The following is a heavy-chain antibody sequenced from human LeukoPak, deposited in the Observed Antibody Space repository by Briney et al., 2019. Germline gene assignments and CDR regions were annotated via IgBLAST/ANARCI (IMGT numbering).Heavy chain of an antibody. J-gene: IGHJ4*02. CDR2: IYSGGST. V-gene: IGHV3-53*01. CDR1: GFTVSSNY. CDR3: ARFALRDCSSTSCPDY. Sequence: GGSLRLSCAASGFTVSSNYISWVRQAPGKGLEWVSVIYSGGSTYYADSVKGRFTISRDNSKNTLYLQMNSLRAEDTAAYYCARFALRDCSSTSCPDYWGQGTLVTVSS. D-gene: IGHD2-2*01.